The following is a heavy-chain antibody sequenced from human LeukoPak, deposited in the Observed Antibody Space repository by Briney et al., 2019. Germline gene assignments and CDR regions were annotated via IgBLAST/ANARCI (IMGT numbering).Heavy chain of an antibody. CDR2: INPSGGST. CDR3: AREDGYYDSSGYPRVYHPNXFDP. J-gene: IGHJ5*02. CDR1: GYTFTSYY. Sequence: ASVKVSCKASGYTFTSYYMHWVRQAPGQGLEWMGIINPSGGSTSYAQKFQGRVTMTRDTSTSTVYMELSSLRSEDTAVYYCAREDGYYDSSGYPRVYHPNXFDPWGQGTLVTVSS. D-gene: IGHD3-22*01. V-gene: IGHV1-46*01.